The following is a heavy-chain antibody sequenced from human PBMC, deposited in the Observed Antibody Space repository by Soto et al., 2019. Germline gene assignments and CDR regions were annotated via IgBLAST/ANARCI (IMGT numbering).Heavy chain of an antibody. CDR2: ITGSGSQI. CDR3: AKDAVYKDGLWLMDQ. Sequence: PRGSLRLSCAASGFTLSTFAMTWVRQAPGKGLECVPGITGSGSQIHYADSVKGRFTISKDNSKNTLYLQMDSLRADDTAVYFCAKDAVYKDGLWLMDQWGQGTQVTVSS. D-gene: IGHD2-21*01. J-gene: IGHJ4*02. CDR1: GFTLSTFA. V-gene: IGHV3-23*01.